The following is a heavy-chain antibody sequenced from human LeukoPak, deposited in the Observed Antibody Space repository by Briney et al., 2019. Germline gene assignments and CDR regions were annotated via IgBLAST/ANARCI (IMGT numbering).Heavy chain of an antibody. V-gene: IGHV3-30-3*01. CDR3: ARDMGLRRFYYGMDV. CDR2: ISYDGSNK. J-gene: IGHJ6*02. Sequence: GGSLRLSCAASGFTFSSYAMHWVRQAPGKGLEWVAVISYDGSNKYYADSVKGRFTISRDNSKNTLCLQMNSLRAEDMAVYYCARDMGLRRFYYGMDVWGQGTTVTVSS. D-gene: IGHD4/OR15-4a*01. CDR1: GFTFSSYA.